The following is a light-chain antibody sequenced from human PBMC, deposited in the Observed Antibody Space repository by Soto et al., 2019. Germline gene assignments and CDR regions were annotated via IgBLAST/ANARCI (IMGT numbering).Light chain of an antibody. CDR1: QSISSSY. Sequence: EIVLTQSPCTLSLSPGERATLSCRASQSISSSYLAWYQQKPGQAPRLLIYGVSRRATGIPDRFSGSGSGTDFTLTISRLEPEDFAVYYCQQYSSSPRTFGQGTKVDIK. V-gene: IGKV3-20*01. CDR2: GVS. J-gene: IGKJ1*01. CDR3: QQYSSSPRT.